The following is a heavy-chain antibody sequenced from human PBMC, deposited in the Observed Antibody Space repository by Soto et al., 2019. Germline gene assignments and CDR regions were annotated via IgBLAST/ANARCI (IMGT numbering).Heavy chain of an antibody. V-gene: IGHV3-74*01. CDR2: IHSDGSST. J-gene: IGHJ3*01. CDR1: GFTFSYYW. D-gene: IGHD2-21*02. Sequence: GESLRLSCAASGFTFSYYWMHWVRQAPGQGLLWVSRIHSDGSSTTYADSVKGRFTISRDNAKNTVSLQVNSLRVEYTGVYFCARGDRGAFDLWGQGTMVTVSS. CDR3: ARGDRGAFDL.